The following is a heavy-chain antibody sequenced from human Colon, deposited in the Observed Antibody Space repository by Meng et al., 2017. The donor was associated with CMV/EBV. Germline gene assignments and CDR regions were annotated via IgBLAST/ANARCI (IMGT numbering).Heavy chain of an antibody. CDR1: GFSFNTFG. D-gene: IGHD2-8*02. V-gene: IGHV4-59*01. CDR3: ARGNRATGGNFDY. J-gene: IGHJ4*02. Sequence: GSLRLSCAASGFSFNTFGMHWIRQPPGKGLEWIGNIYYNGATNYNPSLKSRVIILIDTSNNQFSLKVGSVTAADTAVYYCARGNRATGGNFDYWGQGTLVTVSS. CDR2: IYYNGAT.